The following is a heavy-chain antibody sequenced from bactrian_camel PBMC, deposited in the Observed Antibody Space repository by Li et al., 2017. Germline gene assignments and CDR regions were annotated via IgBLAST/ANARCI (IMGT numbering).Heavy chain of an antibody. CDR1: GNPVSGYC. CDR2: IKRDGTT. J-gene: IGHJ4*01. V-gene: IGHV3S57*01. D-gene: IGHD7*01. Sequence: HVQLVESGGGPVQAGGSLRLSCAASGNPVSGYCMAWFRQAPGKEREGVASIKRDGTTSHADSVKGRFTISKDNARNTLYLQMNNLKPDDSGTCYCAYESGTTPDLCRRRGPGGYFGQGTQVTVS.